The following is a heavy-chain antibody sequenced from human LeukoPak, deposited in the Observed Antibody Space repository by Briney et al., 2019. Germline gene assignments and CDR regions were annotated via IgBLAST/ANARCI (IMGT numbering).Heavy chain of an antibody. D-gene: IGHD6-19*01. Sequence: GGSLRLSCAASGFPFSSFSMNWVRQIPGKGLEWVSSISGISDYKFYADSVKGRFTVSRDNVKNSLYLEMHSLTVEDTGVYFCARDRGSGWYGDLGYWRQGSLVTDSS. V-gene: IGHV3-21*06. CDR2: ISGISDYK. CDR3: ARDRGSGWYGDLGY. CDR1: GFPFSSFS. J-gene: IGHJ4*02.